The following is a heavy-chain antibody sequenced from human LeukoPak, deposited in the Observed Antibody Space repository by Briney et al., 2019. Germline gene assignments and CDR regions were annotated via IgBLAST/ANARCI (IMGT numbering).Heavy chain of an antibody. CDR2: INHSGST. Sequence: MASETLSLTCAVYGGSFSGYYWSWIRQPPGKGLEWIGEINHSGSTNYNPSLKSRVTISVDTSKSQFSLKLSSVTAADTAVYYCARGEYSSSPHFFDYWGQGTLVTVSS. CDR3: ARGEYSSSPHFFDY. D-gene: IGHD6-6*01. V-gene: IGHV4-34*01. CDR1: GGSFSGYY. J-gene: IGHJ4*02.